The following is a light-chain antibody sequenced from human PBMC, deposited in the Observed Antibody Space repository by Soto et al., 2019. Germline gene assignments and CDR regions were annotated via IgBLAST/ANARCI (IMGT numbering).Light chain of an antibody. V-gene: IGLV2-23*01. Sequence: QSALTQPASVSGSPGQSITISCTGTSSDVGSYNLVSWYQQHPGKAPKLMIYEGSKRPSGVSNRFSGSKSGNTASLTISGLQAEDEADYYCCSDAGSSTPWVFGGGTKLTVL. CDR2: EGS. CDR3: CSDAGSSTPWV. CDR1: SSDVGSYNL. J-gene: IGLJ3*02.